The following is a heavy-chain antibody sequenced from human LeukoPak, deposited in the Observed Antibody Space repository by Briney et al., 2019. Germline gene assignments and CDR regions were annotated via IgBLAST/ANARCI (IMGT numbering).Heavy chain of an antibody. Sequence: ASVKVSCKASGYTFTSYGISWVRQAPGQGLEWMGWINPNSGGTNYAQKFQGRVTMTRDTSISTAYMELSRLRSDDTAVYYCARGSITVGATVYWGQGTLVTVSS. D-gene: IGHD1-26*01. CDR2: INPNSGGT. J-gene: IGHJ4*02. CDR1: GYTFTSYG. V-gene: IGHV1-2*02. CDR3: ARGSITVGATVY.